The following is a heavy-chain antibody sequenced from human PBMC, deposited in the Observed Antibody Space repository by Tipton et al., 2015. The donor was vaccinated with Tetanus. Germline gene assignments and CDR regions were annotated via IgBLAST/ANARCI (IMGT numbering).Heavy chain of an antibody. Sequence: TLSLTCIVSGGSVSGSSHYWSWIRQPPGKPLEWVGYIYHSGSTNYNPSPKSRVTISFGTSKNQFSLNLESVTAADTAVYYCARANNDIPKKGPFDSWGQGTLVIVSS. J-gene: IGHJ4*02. D-gene: IGHD1-1*01. CDR1: GGSVSGSSHY. CDR3: ARANNDIPKKGPFDS. CDR2: IYHSGST. V-gene: IGHV4-61*01.